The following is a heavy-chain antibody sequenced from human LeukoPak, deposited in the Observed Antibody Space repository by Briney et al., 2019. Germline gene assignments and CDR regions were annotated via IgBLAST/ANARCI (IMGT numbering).Heavy chain of an antibody. CDR3: ASLSYYYDRTGYFDY. Sequence: GRSLRLSCAASGFTFSSFPMHWVRQAPGKGLEWVAVTSYDGSNEYYADSVKGRFTISRDNSKNTLYLQMNSLRAEDTAVYFCASLSYYYDRTGYFDYWGQGTLVTVSS. D-gene: IGHD3-22*01. CDR2: TSYDGSNE. J-gene: IGHJ4*02. V-gene: IGHV3-30-3*01. CDR1: GFTFSSFP.